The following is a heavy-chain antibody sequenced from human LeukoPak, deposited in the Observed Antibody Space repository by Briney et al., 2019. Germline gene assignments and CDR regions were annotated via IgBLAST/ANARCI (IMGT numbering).Heavy chain of an antibody. V-gene: IGHV3-66*01. CDR3: ASKDPYDSRAYLLDY. D-gene: IGHD3-22*01. CDR2: IYSGGST. Sequence: GGSLRLSCAAPGYTVSSNYMSWVRQAPGRGLEWVSIIYSGGSTYYADSVKGRFTISRDTSKNTLYLQMNSLRAEDTAVYYCASKDPYDSRAYLLDYWGQGTLVTVSS. J-gene: IGHJ4*02. CDR1: GYTVSSNY.